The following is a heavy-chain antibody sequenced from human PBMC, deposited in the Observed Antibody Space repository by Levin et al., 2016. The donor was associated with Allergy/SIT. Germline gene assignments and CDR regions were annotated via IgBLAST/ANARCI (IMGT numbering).Heavy chain of an antibody. D-gene: IGHD3-10*01. CDR3: AHRHYYDSGSYYTNSFDP. V-gene: IGHV2-5*02. CDR2: IYGDDDK. J-gene: IGHJ5*02. Sequence: SGPTLVKPTQTLTLTCTFSGFSLNTGGVAVGWIRQPPGKALEWLALIYGDDDKNYNPSLRNRLTITKDNSKNQVVLTMTNVDPVDTATYYCAHRHYYDSGSYYTNSFDPWGQGILVTVSS. CDR1: GFSLNTGGVA.